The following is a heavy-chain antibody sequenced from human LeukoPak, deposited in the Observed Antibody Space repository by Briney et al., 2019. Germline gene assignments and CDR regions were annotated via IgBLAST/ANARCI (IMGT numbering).Heavy chain of an antibody. CDR2: IYYSGST. Sequence: PSETLSLTCTVSGGSISSYYWSWIRQPPGKGLEWIGYIYYSGSTNYNPSLKSRVTISVDTSKNQFSLKLSSVTAADTAVYYCARVGIQLWPNWYFDLWGRGTLVTVSS. J-gene: IGHJ2*01. D-gene: IGHD5-18*01. CDR3: ARVGIQLWPNWYFDL. V-gene: IGHV4-59*01. CDR1: GGSISSYY.